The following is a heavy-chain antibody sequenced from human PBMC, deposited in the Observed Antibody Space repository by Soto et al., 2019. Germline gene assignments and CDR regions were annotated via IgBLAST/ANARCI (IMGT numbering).Heavy chain of an antibody. J-gene: IGHJ4*02. CDR3: ARSGYYDTTGYFSAAPDY. V-gene: IGHV4-61*01. D-gene: IGHD3-22*01. CDR2: MYYSQST. CDR1: GDSISSNYY. Sequence: TLSLTCIVSGDSISSNYYWSWMRQSPGKGLEWIGYMYYSQSTIYNPSLKGRVTISKDTSKNQISLKLTSVTAADTGVYYCARSGYYDTTGYFSAAPDYWGQGTRVTVSS.